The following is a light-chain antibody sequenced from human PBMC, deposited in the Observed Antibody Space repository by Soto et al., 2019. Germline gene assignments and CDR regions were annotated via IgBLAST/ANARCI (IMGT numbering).Light chain of an antibody. V-gene: IGLV2-23*01. J-gene: IGLJ1*01. CDR2: EGS. CDR3: CSYAGSGTFV. Sequence: QPVLTQPASVSGSPGQSITISCTGTSSDVGSYNLVSWYQQRPGEAPKLMIYEGSKRPSGVSNRFSGSKSGNTASLTISGLQAEDEADYYCCSYAGSGTFVFGTGTKLTVL. CDR1: SSDVGSYNL.